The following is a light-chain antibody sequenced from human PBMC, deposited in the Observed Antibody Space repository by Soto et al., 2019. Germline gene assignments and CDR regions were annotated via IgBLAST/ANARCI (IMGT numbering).Light chain of an antibody. V-gene: IGKV1-12*01. CDR3: QQAASCPVY. J-gene: IGKJ4*01. Sequence: TQMTQSPSSVSASVGDRVTITCRASQGISSWLAWYQQKPGKAPRLRIYAASSLQSGGPSRFSGSGSWTDFTLTITSLQPEYVATYYCQQAASCPVYFGGGTKVENK. CDR2: AAS. CDR1: QGISSW.